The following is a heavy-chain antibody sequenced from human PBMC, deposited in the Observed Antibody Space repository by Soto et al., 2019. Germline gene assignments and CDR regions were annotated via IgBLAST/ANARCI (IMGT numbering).Heavy chain of an antibody. V-gene: IGHV1-18*01. J-gene: IGHJ4*02. Sequence: GASVKVSCKASGYTFTNYGISWVRQAPGQGLEWMGWISVHSGNTKYAQKLQGRVTITRDTSASTAYMELSSLRSEDTAVYYCARDVAAAGLDYWGQGTLVTVSS. CDR1: GYTFTNYG. CDR3: ARDVAAAGLDY. D-gene: IGHD6-13*01. CDR2: ISVHSGNT.